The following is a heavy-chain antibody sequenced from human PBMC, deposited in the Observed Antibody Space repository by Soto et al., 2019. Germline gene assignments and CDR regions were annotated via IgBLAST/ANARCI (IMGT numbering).Heavy chain of an antibody. CDR1: GGSISSGGYY. J-gene: IGHJ3*02. CDR2: IYYSGST. V-gene: IGHV4-31*03. CDR3: ARVERGTATTVVDAFDI. Sequence: SETPSLTCTVSGGSISSGGYYWSWIRQHPGKGLEWIGYIYYSGSTYYNPSLKSRVTISVDTSKNQFSRKMSSVTAADTAVYYCARVERGTATTVVDAFDIWGPGTMVTVSS. D-gene: IGHD1-1*01.